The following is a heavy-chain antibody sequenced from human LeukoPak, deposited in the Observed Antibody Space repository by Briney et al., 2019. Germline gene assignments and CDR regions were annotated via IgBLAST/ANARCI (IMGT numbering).Heavy chain of an antibody. V-gene: IGHV3-33*01. CDR2: IWYDGSNK. J-gene: IGHJ4*02. CDR3: VRDYLGESGAGGC. D-gene: IGHD3-10*01. Sequence: GRPLRLSCAASGFTFSSYGMHWVRQAPGKGLEWVAVIWYDGSNKYYADSVKGRFTISRDNSKNTLYLQMNSLRAEDTAVYYCVRDYLGESGAGGCWGQGILVTVSS. CDR1: GFTFSSYG.